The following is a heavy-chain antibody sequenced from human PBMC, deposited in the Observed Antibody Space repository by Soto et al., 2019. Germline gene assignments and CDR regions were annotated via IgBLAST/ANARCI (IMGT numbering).Heavy chain of an antibody. CDR3: AKDLYYDILTGPDAFDI. D-gene: IGHD3-9*01. V-gene: IGHV1-24*01. CDR1: GYTLTELS. J-gene: IGHJ3*02. CDR2: FDPEDGET. Sequence: ASVKVSCKVSGYTLTELSMHWGRQAPGKGHEWIGGFDPEDGETIYAQKFQGRVTMTEDTSTDTAYMELSSLRAEDTAVYYCAKDLYYDILTGPDAFDIWGQGTMVTVSS.